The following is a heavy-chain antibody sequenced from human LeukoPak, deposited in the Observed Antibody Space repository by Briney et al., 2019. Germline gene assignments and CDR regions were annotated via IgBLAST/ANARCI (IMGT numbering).Heavy chain of an antibody. CDR1: GFTFRSKS. J-gene: IGHJ4*02. CDR2: ISYDGSNK. V-gene: IGHV3-30-3*01. D-gene: IGHD1-26*01. CDR3: ATGEGY. Sequence: PGGSLRLSCAASGFTFRSKSMYWVRQAPGKGLEWVAVISYDGSNKYYADSVKGRFTISRDNSKNTLYLQMNSLRAEDTAVYYCATGEGYWGQGILVTVSS.